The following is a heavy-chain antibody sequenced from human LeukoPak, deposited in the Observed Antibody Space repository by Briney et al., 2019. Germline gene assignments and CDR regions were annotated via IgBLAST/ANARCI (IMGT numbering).Heavy chain of an antibody. CDR1: GFTFSTYA. CDR2: ISYDGGDK. J-gene: IGHJ4*02. D-gene: IGHD1-26*01. V-gene: IGHV3-30*14. CDR3: ARSVVGAVPYY. Sequence: GGSLRLSCAASGFTFSTYAMHWVRQAPGKGLEWVTVISYDGGDKYYTDSVKGRFTISRDNSKNTLYLQMNSLRAEDTGVYYCARSVVGAVPYYWGQGTLVTVSS.